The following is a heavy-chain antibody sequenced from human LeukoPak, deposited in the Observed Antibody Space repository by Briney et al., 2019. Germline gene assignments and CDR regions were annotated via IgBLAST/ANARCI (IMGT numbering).Heavy chain of an antibody. Sequence: GGSLRLSCAASGFTFSSYAMSWVRQAPGKGLEWVSAISGSGGSTYYADSVKGRFTISRDNSKNTLYLQMNSLRAEDTAVYYCAKVPGDYNFWSGPLGWFDPWGQGTLVTVSS. CDR1: GFTFSSYA. D-gene: IGHD3-3*01. V-gene: IGHV3-23*01. J-gene: IGHJ5*02. CDR3: AKVPGDYNFWSGPLGWFDP. CDR2: ISGSGGST.